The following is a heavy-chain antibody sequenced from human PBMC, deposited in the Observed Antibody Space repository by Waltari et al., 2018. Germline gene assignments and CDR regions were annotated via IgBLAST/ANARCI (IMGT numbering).Heavy chain of an antibody. J-gene: IGHJ4*02. CDR3: ASTTYCGGDCYSGDFDY. Sequence: QVQLVQSGAEVKKPGSSVKVSCKASGGTFSSYAISWVRQAPGQGLEWMGRIIPIFGTANYAQKFQGRVTITADKSTSTAYMELSSLRSEDTAVYYCASTTYCGGDCYSGDFDYWGQGTLVTVSS. CDR1: GGTFSSYA. V-gene: IGHV1-69*08. CDR2: IIPIFGTA. D-gene: IGHD2-21*01.